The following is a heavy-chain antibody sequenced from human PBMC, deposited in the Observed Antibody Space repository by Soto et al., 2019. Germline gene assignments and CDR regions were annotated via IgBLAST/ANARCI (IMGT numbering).Heavy chain of an antibody. D-gene: IGHD6-25*01. V-gene: IGHV4-34*01. J-gene: IGHJ4*02. CDR2: INHNGST. Sequence: FNTSETLSLTCAVYGGSFSGYYWSWIRQPPGKGLEWIGEINHNGSTNYNPSLKSRVTISVDTSKNQFSLKLSSVTAADTAVYYCARGPLAATAGDYFDYWGQGTLVTVSS. CDR3: ARGPLAATAGDYFDY. CDR1: GGSFSGYY.